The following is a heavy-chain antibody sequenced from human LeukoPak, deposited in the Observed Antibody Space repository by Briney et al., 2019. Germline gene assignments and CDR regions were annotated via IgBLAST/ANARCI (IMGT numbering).Heavy chain of an antibody. D-gene: IGHD5-24*01. CDR2: IKQDGSEK. V-gene: IGHV3-7*01. CDR3: ARLRDGYKTFDY. Sequence: GGSLRLSCAASGFTFSSYEMNWVRQAPGKGLEWVANIKQDGSEKYYVDSVKGRFTFSRDNAKNSLYLQMNSLRAEDTAVFYCARLRDGYKTFDYWGQGTLVTVSS. J-gene: IGHJ4*02. CDR1: GFTFSSYE.